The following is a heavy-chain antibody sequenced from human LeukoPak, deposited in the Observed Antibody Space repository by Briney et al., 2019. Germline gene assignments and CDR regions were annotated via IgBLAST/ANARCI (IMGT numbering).Heavy chain of an antibody. CDR3: ARDHSWNVDL. CDR2: IKPDGGEK. Sequence: GGSLRLSCAASGFTFSSYAMSWVRHAPGQGLEWVATIKPDGGEKYYIDSVKGRLTISRDNAKNSLYLQMNSLGVEDTALYYCARDHSWNVDLWGRGTQVTVSS. V-gene: IGHV3-7*01. CDR1: GFTFSSYA. J-gene: IGHJ2*01.